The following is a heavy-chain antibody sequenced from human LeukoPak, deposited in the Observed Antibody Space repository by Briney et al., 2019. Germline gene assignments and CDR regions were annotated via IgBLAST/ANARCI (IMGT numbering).Heavy chain of an antibody. CDR2: ISYDGSNK. D-gene: IGHD4-4*01. V-gene: IGHV3-30-3*01. CDR1: GFTFSSYA. J-gene: IGHJ6*02. Sequence: PGGSLRLSCAASGFTFSSYAMHWVRQAPGKGLEWVAVISYDGSNKYYADSVKGRFTISRDNSKNTLYLQMNSLRAGDTAVYYCARDTDSNYWPKYYYYYYGMDVWGQGTTVTVSS. CDR3: ARDTDSNYWPKYYYYYYGMDV.